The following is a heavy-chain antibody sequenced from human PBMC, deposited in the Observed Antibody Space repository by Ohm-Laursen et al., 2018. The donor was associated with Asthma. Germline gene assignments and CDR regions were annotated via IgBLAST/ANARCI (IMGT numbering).Heavy chain of an antibody. CDR1: GDNFGAYY. CDR3: VASRQSAWGWDL. Sequence: SETLSLTCAASGDNFGAYYFSWIRQLPGQGLEWIGEITHAGYANYNASLESRVTISVDTSKEQFSLIVNSVTHADTAVYFCVASRQSAWGWDLWGQGTLVTVSS. V-gene: IGHV4-34*08. CDR2: ITHAGYA. J-gene: IGHJ4*02. D-gene: IGHD1-26*01.